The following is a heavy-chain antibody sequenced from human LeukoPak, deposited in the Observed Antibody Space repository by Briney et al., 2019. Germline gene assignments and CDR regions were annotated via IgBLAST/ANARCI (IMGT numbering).Heavy chain of an antibody. V-gene: IGHV3-13*01. D-gene: IGHD2-15*01. CDR3: TKEFFGSRAACAGGSYYDF. Sequence: GGSLRLSCAASGFTFGKDDFHWVRQAPGKGLEWVAAIGVTGDTYYADSVKGRFTISREDAANSLYLQMRSLGAGDTALYYCTKEFFGSRAACAGGSYYDFWGRGALVTVSS. J-gene: IGHJ2*01. CDR2: IGVTGDT. CDR1: GFTFGKDD.